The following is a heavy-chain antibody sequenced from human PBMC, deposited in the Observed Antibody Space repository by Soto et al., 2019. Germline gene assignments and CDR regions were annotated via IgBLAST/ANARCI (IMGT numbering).Heavy chain of an antibody. J-gene: IGHJ4*02. Sequence: PSETLSLTCTVSGGSISSGGYYWSWIRQHPGKGLEWIGYIYYSGSTYYNPSLKSRVTISVDTSKNQFSLKLSSVTAADTAVYYRARDKREAGSYYFDYWGQGTLVTVSS. CDR3: ARDKREAGSYYFDY. D-gene: IGHD3-10*01. CDR1: GGSISSGGYY. V-gene: IGHV4-31*03. CDR2: IYYSGST.